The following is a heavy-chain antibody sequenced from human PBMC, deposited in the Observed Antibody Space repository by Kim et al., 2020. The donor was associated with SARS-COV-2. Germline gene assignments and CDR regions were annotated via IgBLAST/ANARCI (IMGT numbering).Heavy chain of an antibody. CDR3: ARVSEYWAFDL. D-gene: IGHD2-15*01. V-gene: IGHV5-51*01. CDR2: T. Sequence: TKYGPSFRGQVTISADKSITTAYLQWSSLKASDTAIYYCARVSEYWAFDLWGQGTVVAVSS. J-gene: IGHJ3*01.